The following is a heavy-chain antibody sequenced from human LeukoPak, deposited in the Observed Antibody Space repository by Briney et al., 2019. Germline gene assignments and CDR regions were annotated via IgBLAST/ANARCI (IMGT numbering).Heavy chain of an antibody. CDR2: IKQDGSEK. V-gene: IGHV3-7*01. CDR1: GFTFSSYW. J-gene: IGHJ5*02. CDR3: ARGRTTFDP. D-gene: IGHD4-11*01. Sequence: GGSLRLSCAASGFTFSSYWMSWVRQDPGKGLEWVAKIKQDGSEKYYVDSVKGRFTISRDNAKNSLYLQMNSLRAEDTAVYYYARGRTTFDPWGQGTLVTVSS.